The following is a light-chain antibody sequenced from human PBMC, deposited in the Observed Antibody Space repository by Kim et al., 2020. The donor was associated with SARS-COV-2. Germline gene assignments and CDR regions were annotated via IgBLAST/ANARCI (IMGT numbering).Light chain of an antibody. Sequence: ELTQPPSASGTPGQRVTISCSGSRSNIGYNTVIWYQQLPGMAPKLLIYGDNQRPSGVPDRFSGSKSGTSASLAISGLQSEDEAENYCSAWDDTLNVVF. CDR2: GDN. CDR3: SAWDDTLNVV. CDR1: RSNIGYNT. J-gene: IGLJ2*01. V-gene: IGLV1-44*01.